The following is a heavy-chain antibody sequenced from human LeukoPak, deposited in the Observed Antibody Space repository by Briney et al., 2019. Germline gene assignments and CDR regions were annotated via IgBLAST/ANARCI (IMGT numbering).Heavy chain of an antibody. V-gene: IGHV4-38-2*02. CDR3: ARGRQLVHFDY. CDR1: GYSISSGYY. D-gene: IGHD6-13*01. J-gene: IGHJ4*02. Sequence: PSETLSLTCTVSGYSISSGYYWGWIRQPPGKGLEWIGEINHSGSTNYNPSLKSRVTISVDTSKNQFSLKLSSVTAADTAVYYCARGRQLVHFDYWGQGTLVTVSS. CDR2: INHSGST.